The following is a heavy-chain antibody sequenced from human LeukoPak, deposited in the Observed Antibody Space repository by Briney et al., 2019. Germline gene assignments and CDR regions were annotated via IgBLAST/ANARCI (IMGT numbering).Heavy chain of an antibody. J-gene: IGHJ4*02. V-gene: IGHV1-46*01. CDR2: INPSGGST. Sequence: GASVKVSCKASGYTFTSYYMHWVRQAPGQGLEWMGIINPSGGSTSYAQKFQGRVTMTEDTSTDTAYMELSSLRSEDTAVYYCATDHYYGSGSYSLFDYWGQGTLVTVSS. CDR1: GYTFTSYY. CDR3: ATDHYYGSGSYSLFDY. D-gene: IGHD3-10*01.